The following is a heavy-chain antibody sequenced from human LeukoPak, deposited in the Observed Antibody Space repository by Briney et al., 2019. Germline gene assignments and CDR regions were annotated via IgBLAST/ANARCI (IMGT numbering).Heavy chain of an antibody. CDR1: GGSITSYY. CDR2: IYTSGST. V-gene: IGHV4-4*07. D-gene: IGHD3-22*01. J-gene: IGHJ4*02. CDR3: ARDAYYYDNSGYYPFDY. Sequence: SETLSLTCTVSGGSITSYYWSWIRQPAGKGLGWIGRIYTSGSTNYNPSLKSRVTMSVDTSKNQFSLKLSSVTAADTAEYYCARDAYYYDNSGYYPFDYWGQGTLVTVSS.